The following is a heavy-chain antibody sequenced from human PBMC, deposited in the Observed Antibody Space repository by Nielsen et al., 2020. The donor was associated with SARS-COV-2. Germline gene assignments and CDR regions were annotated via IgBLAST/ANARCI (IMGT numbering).Heavy chain of an antibody. J-gene: IGHJ4*02. CDR1: GFMVSDSY. CDR3: AREGRKLPLDY. V-gene: IGHV3-11*06. Sequence: GGSLRLSCAASGFMVSDSYMSWIRQTPGKGLEWISYISSSGSYTNYADSVKGRFTISRDNAKNSLYLQMNSLRDEDTAVYYCAREGRKLPLDYWGQGTLVTVSS. D-gene: IGHD5-24*01. CDR2: ISSSGSYT.